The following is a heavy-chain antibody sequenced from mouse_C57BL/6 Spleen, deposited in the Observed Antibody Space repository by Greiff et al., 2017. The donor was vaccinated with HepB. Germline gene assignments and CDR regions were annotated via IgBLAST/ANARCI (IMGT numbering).Heavy chain of an antibody. CDR2: INPSNGGT. CDR3: ARRGYDYYFDY. CDR1: GYAFSSSW. J-gene: IGHJ2*01. V-gene: IGHV1-53*01. Sequence: QVQLQQSGPELVKPGASVKISCKASGYAFSSSWMNWVKQRPGQGLEWIGNINPSNGGTNYNEKFKSKATLTVDKSSSTAYMQLSSLTSEDSAVYYCARRGYDYYFDYWGQGTTLTVSS. D-gene: IGHD2-4*01.